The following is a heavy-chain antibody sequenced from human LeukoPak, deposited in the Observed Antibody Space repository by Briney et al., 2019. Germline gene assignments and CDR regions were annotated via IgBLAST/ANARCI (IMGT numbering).Heavy chain of an antibody. J-gene: IGHJ4*02. CDR1: GGTFSSYA. D-gene: IGHD4-17*01. Sequence: SVKVSCKASGGTFSSYAISWVQQAPGQGLEWMGGIIPIFGTANYAQKFQGRVTITADKSTSTAYMELSSLRSEDTAVYYCARGAGAVTTTHLSTLHYFDYWGQGTLVTVSS. CDR3: ARGAGAVTTTHLSTLHYFDY. V-gene: IGHV1-69*06. CDR2: IIPIFGTA.